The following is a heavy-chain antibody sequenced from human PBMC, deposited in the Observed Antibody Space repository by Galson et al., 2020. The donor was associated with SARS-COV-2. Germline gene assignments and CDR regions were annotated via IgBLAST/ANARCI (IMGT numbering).Heavy chain of an antibody. Sequence: SETLSLTCTVSGCSISSSSYYWGWIRQPPGKRLECIGSIYYSGTTYYNSSLKSLVTISVDTSKNQFSLRLASVTAADTAVYYCARLAVLRFFDWSSPPAYFDYWGQGTLVTVSS. D-gene: IGHD3-9*01. V-gene: IGHV4-39*01. CDR2: IYYSGTT. CDR3: ARLAVLRFFDWSSPPAYFDY. CDR1: GCSISSSSYY. J-gene: IGHJ4*02.